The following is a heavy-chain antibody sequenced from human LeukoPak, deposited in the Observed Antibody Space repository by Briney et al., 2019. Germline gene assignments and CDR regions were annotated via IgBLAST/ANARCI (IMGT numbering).Heavy chain of an antibody. D-gene: IGHD6-19*01. Sequence: GASVKVSCKASGYTFTSYYMHWVRQAPGQGLEWMGIINPSGGSTSYAQKFQGRVTMTRNTSISTAYMELSSLRSEDTAVYYCARMGSGWYRRGGNWFDPWGQGTLVTVSS. V-gene: IGHV1-46*01. CDR1: GYTFTSYY. J-gene: IGHJ5*02. CDR2: INPSGGST. CDR3: ARMGSGWYRRGGNWFDP.